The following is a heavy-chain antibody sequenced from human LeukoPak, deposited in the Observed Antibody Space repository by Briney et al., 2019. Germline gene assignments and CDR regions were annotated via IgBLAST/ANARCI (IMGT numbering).Heavy chain of an antibody. V-gene: IGHV3-23*01. J-gene: IGHJ4*02. CDR1: GFTFSSYA. CDR3: ARPRGYADPNFDY. CDR2: ISGSGGST. Sequence: GGSLRLSCAATGFTFSSYAMSWVRQAPGKGLEWVSAISGSGGSTYYADSVKGRFTISRDNSKNTLYLQMNSLRAEDTAVYYRARPRGYADPNFDYWGQGTLVTVSS. D-gene: IGHD5-12*01.